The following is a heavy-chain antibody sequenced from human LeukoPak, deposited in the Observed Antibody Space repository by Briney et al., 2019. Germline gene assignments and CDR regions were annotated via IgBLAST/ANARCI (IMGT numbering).Heavy chain of an antibody. D-gene: IGHD6-19*01. CDR1: GFTFNNYA. J-gene: IGHJ3*02. CDR3: AKDQSNGWYNI. CDR2: IFFDGSRK. V-gene: IGHV3-30*04. Sequence: PGGSLRLSCAASGFTFNNYAMHWVRQAPGKGLEWVALIFFDGSRKYYADSVEGRVTISRDNYKSTLYLQMNSLRAEDTALYYCAKDQSNGWYNIWGQGTMVTVSS.